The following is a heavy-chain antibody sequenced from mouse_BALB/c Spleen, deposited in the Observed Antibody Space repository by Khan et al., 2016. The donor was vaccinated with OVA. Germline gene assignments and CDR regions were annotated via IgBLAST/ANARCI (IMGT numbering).Heavy chain of an antibody. CDR3: ATLYGNPVGY. CDR2: IDPANGNT. Sequence: EVQLQESGAELVKPGASVKLSCTASGFNIKDTYMHWVKQRPEQGLEWIGRIDPANGNTKYDPKFQDKATITADTSSNTAYLQLSSLTSEDTAVYYGATLYGNPVGYWGRGTLVSGSA. CDR1: GFNIKDTY. J-gene: IGHJ3*01. V-gene: IGHV14-3*02. D-gene: IGHD2-1*01.